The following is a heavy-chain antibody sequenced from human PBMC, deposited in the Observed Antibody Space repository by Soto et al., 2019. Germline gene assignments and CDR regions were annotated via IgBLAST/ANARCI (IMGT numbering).Heavy chain of an antibody. V-gene: IGHV3-33*01. D-gene: IGHD4-17*01. CDR3: ARSNGGNSRGEGDRFDF. CDR2: IWNDGSKT. Sequence: QEQLVQSGGGVVQPGRSLRLSCAVSGFHFRSYGMHWVRQAPGKGLEWVAVIWNDGSKTYYTDSVNGRFSISRDDSRNTLYLQMNRLSVGDTAMYYCARSNGGNSRGEGDRFDFWGQGSLVIVSS. J-gene: IGHJ4*02. CDR1: GFHFRSYG.